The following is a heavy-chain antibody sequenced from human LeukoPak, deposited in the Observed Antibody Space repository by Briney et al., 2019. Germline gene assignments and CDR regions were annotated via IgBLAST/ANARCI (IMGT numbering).Heavy chain of an antibody. Sequence: GGSLRLSCVASGFTFSDYYMSWIRQAPRKGLEWVSYITSSGETTFYADSVKGRFTVSRDNAKNTLYLQMNSLRAEDTAVYYCARAPIAAAGTDYWGQGTLVTVSS. CDR1: GFTFSDYY. J-gene: IGHJ4*02. CDR3: ARAPIAAAGTDY. V-gene: IGHV3-11*04. CDR2: ITSSGETT. D-gene: IGHD6-13*01.